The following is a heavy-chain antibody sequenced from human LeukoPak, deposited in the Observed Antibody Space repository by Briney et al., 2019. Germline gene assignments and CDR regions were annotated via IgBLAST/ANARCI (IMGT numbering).Heavy chain of an antibody. Sequence: PSETLSLTCTVSGGSISSYYWSWIRQPAGKGLEWIGRIYTSGSTNYNPSLKSRVTMSVDASKNQFSLKLSSVTAADTAVYYCAREYSSGWYGRVDPWGQGTLVTVSS. J-gene: IGHJ5*02. CDR3: AREYSSGWYGRVDP. V-gene: IGHV4-4*07. CDR2: IYTSGST. D-gene: IGHD6-19*01. CDR1: GGSISSYY.